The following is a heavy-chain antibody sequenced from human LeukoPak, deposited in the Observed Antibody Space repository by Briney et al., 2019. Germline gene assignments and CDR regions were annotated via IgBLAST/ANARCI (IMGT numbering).Heavy chain of an antibody. CDR3: ARTPHYYGSGSYYGFDY. J-gene: IGHJ4*02. CDR1: GFAFSNYG. V-gene: IGHV3-23*01. D-gene: IGHD3-10*01. Sequence: GGTLRLSCAASGFAFSNYGMNWVRQAPGKGLEWVSGITGSGGTTYYADSVKGRFTISRDNSKNTLYLQMNSLRAEDTAVYYCARTPHYYGSGSYYGFDYWGQGTLVTVSS. CDR2: ITGSGGTT.